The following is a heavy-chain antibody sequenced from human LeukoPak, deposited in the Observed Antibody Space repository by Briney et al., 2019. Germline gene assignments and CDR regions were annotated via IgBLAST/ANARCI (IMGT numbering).Heavy chain of an antibody. D-gene: IGHD2-21*02. Sequence: SETLSLTCTVSGGSINSYYWSWIRQPPGKGLEWIGYIYYSGSTNYNPSLKSRVTISVDTSKNQFSLKLSSVTAADTAVYYCARDLGCGGDCYAFDIWGQGTMVTVSS. CDR1: GGSINSYY. CDR2: IYYSGST. V-gene: IGHV4-59*01. J-gene: IGHJ3*02. CDR3: ARDLGCGGDCYAFDI.